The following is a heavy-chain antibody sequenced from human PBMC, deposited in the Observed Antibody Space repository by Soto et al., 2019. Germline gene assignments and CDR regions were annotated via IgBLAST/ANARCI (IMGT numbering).Heavy chain of an antibody. Sequence: QVQLVQSGAEVRKPGASVNISCRASGFSFSDNLINWVRQAPGQGLEWMGWINPDNGNTRYSETFQGRVTISRHSPARIPYVEVSDLPPETTVAYYCRGNLYPVAPLGNVAFVAGAKGTMVPVSP. J-gene: IGHJ3*01. CDR3: RGNLYPVAPLGNVAFVA. V-gene: IGHV1-3*01. CDR2: INPDNGNT. D-gene: IGHD3-10*01. CDR1: GFSFSDNL.